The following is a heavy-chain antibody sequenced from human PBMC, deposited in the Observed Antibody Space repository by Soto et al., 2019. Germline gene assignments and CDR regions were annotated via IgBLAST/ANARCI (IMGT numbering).Heavy chain of an antibody. CDR3: TGRLDYCSGGSCYYFDY. J-gene: IGHJ4*02. D-gene: IGHD2-15*01. Sequence: GGSLRLSCAASGFTFSSYAMSWVRQAPGKGLEWVSGISGSGGSTYYADSVKGRFTISRDNSKNTLNLQMINLRAEDTSVYYCTGRLDYCSGGSCYYFDYWGQGTLVTVSS. CDR1: GFTFSSYA. CDR2: ISGSGGST. V-gene: IGHV3-23*01.